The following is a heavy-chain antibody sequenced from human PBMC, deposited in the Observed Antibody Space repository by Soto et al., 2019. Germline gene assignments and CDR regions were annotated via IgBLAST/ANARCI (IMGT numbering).Heavy chain of an antibody. Sequence: GESLQISCRGSGYSFTSYWIGWVRQMPVKGLEWMGIIYPGDSDTRYSPSFQGQVTISADRSTATAFLQWRSLEASDSALYFCATPVSLRKPIDSWCHGT. J-gene: IGHJ5*01. CDR3: ATPVSLRKPIDS. CDR2: IYPGDSDT. D-gene: IGHD2-8*01. CDR1: GYSFTSYW. V-gene: IGHV5-51*01.